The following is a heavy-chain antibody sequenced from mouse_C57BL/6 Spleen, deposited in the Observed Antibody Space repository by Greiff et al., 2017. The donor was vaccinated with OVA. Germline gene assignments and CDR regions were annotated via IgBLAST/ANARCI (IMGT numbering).Heavy chain of an antibody. CDR2: ISSGGSYT. J-gene: IGHJ1*03. V-gene: IGHV5-6*02. Sequence: EVKVEDSGGYLLTPGGSLKLSCASSGFTFSSYGLSWVRQTPDKRLEWVATISSGGSYTYYPDSVKGRFTISRDNAKNTLYLQMSSLKSEDTAMYYCARDEHEESFDVWGTGTTVTVSS. CDR1: GFTFSSYG. CDR3: ARDEHEESFDV.